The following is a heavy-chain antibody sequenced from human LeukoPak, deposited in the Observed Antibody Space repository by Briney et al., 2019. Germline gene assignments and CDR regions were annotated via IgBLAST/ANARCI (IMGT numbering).Heavy chain of an antibody. CDR1: GFTFSSYS. CDR3: ARAGTAAEFDY. CDR2: ISSSSSYI. J-gene: IGHJ4*02. D-gene: IGHD6-13*01. V-gene: IGHV3-21*01. Sequence: PGGSLRLSCAASGFTFSSYSMNWVRQAPGKGLEWVSSISSSSSYIYYADSVKGRFTISRDNAKNSLYPQMNSLRAEDTAVYYCARAGTAAEFDYWGQGTLVTVSS.